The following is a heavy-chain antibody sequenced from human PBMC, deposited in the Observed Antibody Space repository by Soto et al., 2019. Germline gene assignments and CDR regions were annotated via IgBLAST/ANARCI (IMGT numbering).Heavy chain of an antibody. V-gene: IGHV4-31*03. CDR3: ARVTVTIGGGDY. J-gene: IGHJ4*02. Sequence: QVQLQESGPGLVKPSQTLSLTCTVSGGSISSGGYYWSWIRQHPGKGLEWIGYIYYSGSTYYNPALKGRVTISVDTSKNQFSLKLSSVTAADTAVYFCARVTVTIGGGDYWGQGTLVTVSS. CDR1: GGSISSGGYY. CDR2: IYYSGST. D-gene: IGHD4-4*01.